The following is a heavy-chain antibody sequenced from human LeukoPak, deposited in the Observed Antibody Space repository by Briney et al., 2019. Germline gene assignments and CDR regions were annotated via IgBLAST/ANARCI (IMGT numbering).Heavy chain of an antibody. V-gene: IGHV4-30-4*08. J-gene: IGHJ5*02. Sequence: PSETLSPTCTVSGGSISSGDYYWSWIRQPPGKGLEWIGYIYYSGSTYYNPSLKSRVTISVDTSKNQFSLKLSSVTAADTAVYYCARVDIVVVPAAINSYLWFDPWGQGTLVTVSS. CDR3: ARVDIVVVPAAINSYLWFDP. CDR1: GGSISSGDYY. CDR2: IYYSGST. D-gene: IGHD2-2*02.